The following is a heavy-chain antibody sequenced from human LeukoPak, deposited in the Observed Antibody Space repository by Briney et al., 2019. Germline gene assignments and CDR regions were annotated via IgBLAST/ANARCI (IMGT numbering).Heavy chain of an antibody. CDR3: ARGVTATDY. J-gene: IGHJ4*02. Sequence: SETLSLTCTVSGGSISSGGYYWSWIRQPAGKGLEWIGRIYTSGSTNYNPSLKSRVTISVDTSKNQFSLKLSSVTAADTAVYYCARGVTATDYWGQGTLVTVSS. CDR2: IYTSGST. CDR1: GGSISSGGYY. V-gene: IGHV4-61*02. D-gene: IGHD2-21*02.